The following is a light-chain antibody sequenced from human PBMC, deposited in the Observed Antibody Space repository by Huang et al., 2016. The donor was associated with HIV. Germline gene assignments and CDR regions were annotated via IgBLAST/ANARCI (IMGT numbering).Light chain of an antibody. CDR3: QQRSNWPLT. V-gene: IGKV3-11*01. CDR1: QSVSSY. Sequence: EIVLTQSPDTLSLSPGERATLSCRASQSVSSYLAWYQQEPGQAPRLLIYDASNRATGIPARFSGSGSGTDFTLTISSLEPEDFAVYYCQQRSNWPLTFGPGTKVDIK. J-gene: IGKJ3*01. CDR2: DAS.